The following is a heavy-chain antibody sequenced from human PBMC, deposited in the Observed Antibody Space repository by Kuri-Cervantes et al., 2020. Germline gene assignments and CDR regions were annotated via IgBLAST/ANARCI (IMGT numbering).Heavy chain of an antibody. CDR2: ISYDGSNK. CDR1: GFTFSSYA. J-gene: IGHJ6*02. Sequence: GESLKISCAASGFTFSSYAMHWVRQAPGKGLEWVAVISYDGSNKYYADSVKGRFTISRDNSKNTLYLQMNSLRAEDTAVYYCARDLPYCSSTSCYPGSYYYGMDVWGQGTTVTVSS. CDR3: ARDLPYCSSTSCYPGSYYYGMDV. D-gene: IGHD2-2*01. V-gene: IGHV3-30-3*01.